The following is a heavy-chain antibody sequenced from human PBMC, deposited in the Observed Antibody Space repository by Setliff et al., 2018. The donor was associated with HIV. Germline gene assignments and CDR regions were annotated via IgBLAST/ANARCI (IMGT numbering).Heavy chain of an antibody. CDR2: IYYSGST. CDR3: TRDRNYHDSRGYYDAFDI. V-gene: IGHV4-59*01. J-gene: IGHJ3*02. CDR1: GGSISTYY. Sequence: SETLSLTCTVSGGSISTYYWHWIRQPPGKGLEWIGHIYYSGSTNYNPSLESRVTVSVDTSKNQFSLKLSSVTAADTATYYCTRDRNYHDSRGYYDAFDIWGQGTMVTVSS. D-gene: IGHD3-22*01.